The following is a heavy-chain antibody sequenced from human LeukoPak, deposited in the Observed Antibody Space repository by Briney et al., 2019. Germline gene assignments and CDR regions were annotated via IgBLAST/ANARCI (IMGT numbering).Heavy chain of an antibody. J-gene: IGHJ4*02. CDR2: IYYTGIT. CDR1: SGSISSGGHY. Sequence: SQTLSLTCIVSSGSISSGGHYWSWIRQDPGKGLEWNGFIYYTGITYFNPSLKSRVTMSVDTSKNQFSLNLSSVPAADTAVYYCARVPVILRFGEPIGPPDYWGQGTLVTVSS. V-gene: IGHV4-31*03. CDR3: ARVPVILRFGEPIGPPDY. D-gene: IGHD3-10*01.